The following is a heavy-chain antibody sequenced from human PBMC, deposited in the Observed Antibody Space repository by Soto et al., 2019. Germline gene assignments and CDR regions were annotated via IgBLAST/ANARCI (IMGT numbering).Heavy chain of an antibody. CDR1: GGSISSGGYY. Sequence: SETLSLTCTVPGGSISSGGYYWSWIRQHPGKGLEWIGYIYYSGSTYYNPSLKSRVTISVDTSKNQFSLKLSSVTAADTAVYYCAKDQLYIRGVIHNWFDPWGQGTLVTVSS. J-gene: IGHJ5*02. CDR3: AKDQLYIRGVIHNWFDP. CDR2: IYYSGST. D-gene: IGHD3-10*02. V-gene: IGHV4-31*03.